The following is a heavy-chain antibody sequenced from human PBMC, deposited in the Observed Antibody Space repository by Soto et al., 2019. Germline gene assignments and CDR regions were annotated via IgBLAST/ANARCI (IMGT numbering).Heavy chain of an antibody. D-gene: IGHD4-17*01. V-gene: IGHV3-30*18. Sequence: HPGGSLRLSCAASGFTFTDYGMHWVRQAPGKRLEWVAVLSNDGRDQHSADSVKGRFAISRDNSKNTLYLQMNGLRAEDTAIYYCAKDRAYGAASYYLDYWGQGTLVTVSS. CDR1: GFTFTDYG. CDR3: AKDRAYGAASYYLDY. CDR2: LSNDGRDQ. J-gene: IGHJ4*02.